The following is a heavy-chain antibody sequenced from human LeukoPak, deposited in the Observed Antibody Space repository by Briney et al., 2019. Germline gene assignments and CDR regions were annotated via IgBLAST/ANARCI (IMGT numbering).Heavy chain of an antibody. V-gene: IGHV3-23*01. D-gene: IGHD2-21*02. Sequence: GGSLRLSCAASGFTFSSYAMNWVRQAPGKGLEGVSSISGSGGTTYYADSVKGRFTISRDNSKDTLYLQMISLRAEDTAVYYCAKTRGRGVTYFDYWGQGTLVTVSS. J-gene: IGHJ4*02. CDR1: GFTFSSYA. CDR2: ISGSGGTT. CDR3: AKTRGRGVTYFDY.